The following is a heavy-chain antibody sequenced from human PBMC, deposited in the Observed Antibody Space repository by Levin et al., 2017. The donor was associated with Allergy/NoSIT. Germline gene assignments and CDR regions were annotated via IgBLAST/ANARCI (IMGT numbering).Heavy chain of an antibody. J-gene: IGHJ6*02. CDR3: AKDRVYGASPEGRGYGMDV. CDR1: GFTFSSYA. V-gene: IGHV3-23*01. Sequence: GESLKISCAASGFTFSSYAMSWVRQAPGKGLEWVSAISGSGGSTYYADSVKGRFTISRDNSKNTLYLQMNSLRAEDTAVYYCAKDRVYGASPEGRGYGMDVWGQGTTVTVSS. D-gene: IGHD4/OR15-4a*01. CDR2: ISGSGGST.